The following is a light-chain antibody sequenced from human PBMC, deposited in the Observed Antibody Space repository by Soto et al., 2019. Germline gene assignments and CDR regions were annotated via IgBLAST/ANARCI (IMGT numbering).Light chain of an antibody. J-gene: IGKJ4*01. CDR1: QDINNY. V-gene: IGKV1-27*01. CDR2: GAS. CDR3: QTYNSAPLT. Sequence: DIQMTQSPSSLSASVGDRVTITCRASQDINNYLAWYQQKPGKVTKLLIYGASTLHSGVPSRFSGSGSGTDFTLTISRLQPGDVATYYCQTYNSAPLTFGGGTKVDIK.